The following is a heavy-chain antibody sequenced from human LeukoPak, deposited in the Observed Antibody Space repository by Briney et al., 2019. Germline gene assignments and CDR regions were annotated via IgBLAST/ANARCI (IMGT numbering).Heavy chain of an antibody. V-gene: IGHV3-48*01. CDR3: ARGSTYYDSSGQVPFDY. CDR1: GFTFSSYS. D-gene: IGHD3-22*01. Sequence: GGSLRLSCAASGFTFSSYSMSWVRQAPGKGLEWGSYISGSSSTIYYADSVKGRFTISRDNGKNTLYLQMNSLRAEDTAVYYCARGSTYYDSSGQVPFDYWGQGTLVTVSS. CDR2: ISGSSSTI. J-gene: IGHJ4*02.